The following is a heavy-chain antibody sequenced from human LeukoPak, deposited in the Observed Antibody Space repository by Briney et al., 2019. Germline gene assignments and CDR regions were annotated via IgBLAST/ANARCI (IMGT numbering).Heavy chain of an antibody. D-gene: IGHD3-10*01. V-gene: IGHV4-39*01. Sequence: ASETLSLTCTVSGGSISGSSYYWGWIRQPPGKGLEWIGSTYYSGSTYYNPSLKSRVTISVDTSKNQFSLKLNSVTATDTAVYYCARPYGPWGQGTLVTVSS. CDR3: ARPYGP. CDR2: TYYSGST. CDR1: GGSISGSSYY. J-gene: IGHJ4*02.